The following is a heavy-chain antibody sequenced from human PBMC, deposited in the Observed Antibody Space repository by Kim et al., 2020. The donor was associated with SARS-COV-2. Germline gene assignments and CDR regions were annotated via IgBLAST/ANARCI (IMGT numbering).Heavy chain of an antibody. CDR3: ERERGKDGYRD. D-gene: IGHD5-12*01. V-gene: IGHV3-74*01. J-gene: IGHJ4*02. Sequence: TSYADTVEGRFTISRDNAKNTLYLQMNSLRAEDTVVYFCERERGKDGYRDWGQGTLVTVSS. CDR2: T.